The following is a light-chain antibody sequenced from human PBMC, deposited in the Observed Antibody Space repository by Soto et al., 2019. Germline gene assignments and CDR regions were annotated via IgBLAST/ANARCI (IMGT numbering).Light chain of an antibody. CDR1: QSVSSSD. Sequence: EVALTQSPGTLSLPTGERATLSCRASQSVSSSDLAWYQQKPGQAPRLLISGASSRATGIPDRFSGSGSGTDFTLTISRLEPEDFAVFYCQQYGTSPPTFGQGTKVDIK. V-gene: IGKV3-20*01. CDR2: GAS. J-gene: IGKJ1*01. CDR3: QQYGTSPPT.